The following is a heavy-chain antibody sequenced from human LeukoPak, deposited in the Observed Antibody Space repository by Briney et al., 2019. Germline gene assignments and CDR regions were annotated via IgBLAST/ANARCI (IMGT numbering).Heavy chain of an antibody. D-gene: IGHD2-2*01. CDR3: AREGQLLLDF. CDR1: GYTFTNYG. CDR2: ISTYNGNT. V-gene: IGHV1-18*04. J-gene: IGHJ4*02. Sequence: GASVKVSCRASGYTFTNYGISWVRQAPGQGLEWMGWISTYNGNTNYAQKLKGRVTMTTDTPTRTAYMELWSLRSDDTAVYYCAREGQLLLDFWGQGTLVTVSA.